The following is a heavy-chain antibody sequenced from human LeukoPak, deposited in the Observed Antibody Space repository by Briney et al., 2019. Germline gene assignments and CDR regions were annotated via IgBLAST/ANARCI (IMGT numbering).Heavy chain of an antibody. J-gene: IGHJ4*02. CDR3: AKDMLGYCSGGSCPGFDY. D-gene: IGHD2-15*01. V-gene: IGHV3-30*02. CDR1: GFTFSSYG. Sequence: GGALRLSCAASGFTFSSYGMHWVRQAPGKGREWVAFIRYDGSNKYYADSVKGRFTISRDNSNNTLYLQMNSLRAEDTAVYYCAKDMLGYCSGGSCPGFDYWGQGTLVTVSS. CDR2: IRYDGSNK.